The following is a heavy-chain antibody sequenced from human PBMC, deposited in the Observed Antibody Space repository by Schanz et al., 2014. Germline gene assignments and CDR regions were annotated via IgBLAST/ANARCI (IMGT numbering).Heavy chain of an antibody. CDR1: GFTFSDYA. CDR2: IATSSSTR. Sequence: EVQLVESGGGLVQPGRSLRLSCTASGFTFSDYAMSWFRQAPGKGLEWLSYIATSSSTRHYADSVKGRVTISRDNAKNSVSLQMRRLRVEDTAVYYCASGVHVSSLQKGLQFWGRGTLVIVSS. CDR3: ASGVHVSSLQKGLQF. D-gene: IGHD3-10*01. V-gene: IGHV3-48*01. J-gene: IGHJ1*01.